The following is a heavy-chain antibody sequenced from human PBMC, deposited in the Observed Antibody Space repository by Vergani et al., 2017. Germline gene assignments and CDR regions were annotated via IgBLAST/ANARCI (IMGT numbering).Heavy chain of an antibody. D-gene: IGHD3-10*01. CDR3: AKEMSHYYGSGFDY. CDR1: GFTFSSYG. V-gene: IGHV3-30*18. CDR2: ISYDGSNK. J-gene: IGHJ4*02. Sequence: QVQLVESGGGVVQPGRSLRLSCAASGFTFSSYGMHWVRQAPGKGLEWVAVISYDGSNKYYADSVKGRFTISRDNSKNTLYLQMNSLRAEDTAVYYCAKEMSHYYGSGFDYWGQGTLVTVSS.